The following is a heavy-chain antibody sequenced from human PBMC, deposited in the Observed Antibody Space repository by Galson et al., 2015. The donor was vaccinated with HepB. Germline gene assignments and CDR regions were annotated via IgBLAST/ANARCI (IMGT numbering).Heavy chain of an antibody. CDR3: AREISDFWSGYYFVGHYYYGMDV. J-gene: IGHJ6*02. CDR2: IKQDGSEK. V-gene: IGHV3-7*01. D-gene: IGHD3-3*01. CDR1: GFTFSSYW. Sequence: SLRLSCAASGFTFSSYWMSWVRQAPGKGLEWVANIKQDGSEKYYVDSVKGRFTISRDNAKNSLYLQMNSLRAEDTAAYYCAREISDFWSGYYFVGHYYYGMDVWGQGTTVTVSS.